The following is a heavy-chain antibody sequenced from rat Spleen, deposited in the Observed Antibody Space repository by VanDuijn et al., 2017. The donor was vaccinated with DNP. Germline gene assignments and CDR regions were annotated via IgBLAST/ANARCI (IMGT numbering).Heavy chain of an antibody. CDR1: GFTFSNYY. Sequence: EVQLVESGGGLVQPGRSLKLSCAASGFTFSNYYMAWVRQAPTKGLEWVATIIYDGSTTYYRDSVKGRFTISRDNAKSTLYLQMNSLRSEDTATYYCARGTMGITTLDYWGQGVMVTVSS. CDR3: ARGTMGITTLDY. D-gene: IGHD1-9*01. CDR2: IIYDGSTT. V-gene: IGHV5-29*01. J-gene: IGHJ2*01.